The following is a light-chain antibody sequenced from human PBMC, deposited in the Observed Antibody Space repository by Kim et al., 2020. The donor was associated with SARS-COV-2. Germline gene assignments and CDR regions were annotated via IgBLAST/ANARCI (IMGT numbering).Light chain of an antibody. CDR1: RRRMCGNHV. CDR2: DVT. CDR3: SSYAGTHVI. V-gene: IGLV2-8*01. J-gene: IGLJ2*01. Sequence: PAQTHTNSSGGTRRRMCGNHVGSGYHQPPRKTPRPLIYDVTKRPSGVPVRFSGSKSGNTASLTVSGLQAEDEADYHCSSYAGTHVIFGGGTQLTVL.